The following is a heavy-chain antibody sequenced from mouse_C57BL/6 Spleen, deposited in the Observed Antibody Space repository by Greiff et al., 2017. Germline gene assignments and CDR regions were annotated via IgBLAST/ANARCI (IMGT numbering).Heavy chain of an antibody. J-gene: IGHJ2*01. D-gene: IGHD4-1*01. CDR2: IYPGDGDT. V-gene: IGHV1-82*01. CDR1: GYAFSSSW. CDR3: ARGNWDRGDY. Sequence: QVQLKESGPELVKPGASVKISCKASGYAFSSSWMNWVKQRPGKGLEWIGRIYPGDGDTNYNGKFKGKATLTADKSSSTAYMQLSSLTSEDSAVYFCARGNWDRGDYWGQGTTLTVSS.